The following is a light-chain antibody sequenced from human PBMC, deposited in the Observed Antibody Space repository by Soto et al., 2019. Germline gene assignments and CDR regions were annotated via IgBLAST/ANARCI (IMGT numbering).Light chain of an antibody. CDR1: SSNIGAGYD. V-gene: IGLV1-40*01. CDR3: QSYDSTLSGVV. Sequence: QSVLTQPPSVSGAPGQRVTVSCTGSSSNIGAGYDVHWYQQLPGTAPKLLIYGNNNRPSGVPDRVSGSKSGTSASLAITGLQAEDEADYYCQSYDSTLSGVVFGGGTQLTVL. J-gene: IGLJ2*01. CDR2: GNN.